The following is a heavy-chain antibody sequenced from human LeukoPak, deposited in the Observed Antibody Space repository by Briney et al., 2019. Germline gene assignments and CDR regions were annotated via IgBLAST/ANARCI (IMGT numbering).Heavy chain of an antibody. CDR2: FAPEDGET. V-gene: IGHV1-24*01. CDR1: GYTLIEVS. Sequence: ASVKVSCKVSGYTLIEVSMHWVRQTPGKGLEWMGGFAPEDGETTYAQKFQGRLTVTQDTSTDTAYMELNNLRSEDTAVYYCVAISVTTRYYYYYRDVWGKGTTVTVSS. J-gene: IGHJ6*03. CDR3: VAISVTTRYYYYYRDV. D-gene: IGHD4-11*01.